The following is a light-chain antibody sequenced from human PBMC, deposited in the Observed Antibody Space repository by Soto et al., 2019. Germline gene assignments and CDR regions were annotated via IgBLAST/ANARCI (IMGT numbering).Light chain of an antibody. CDR2: RNN. J-gene: IGLJ2*01. V-gene: IGLV1-47*01. Sequence: QSVLTQPPSASGTPGQRVTISCSGSSSNIGSNYVYWYQQVPGTAPKLLIYRNNQRPSGVPDRFSGSKSSTSASLAISGLRSEDEADYYCAGWDDSLSGVVFGGGTKLTVL. CDR3: AGWDDSLSGVV. CDR1: SSNIGSNY.